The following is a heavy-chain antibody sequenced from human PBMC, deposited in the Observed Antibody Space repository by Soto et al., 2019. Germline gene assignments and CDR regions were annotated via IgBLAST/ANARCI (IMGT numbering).Heavy chain of an antibody. CDR3: AKYSSPAVNFDY. CDR1: GFTLSSYA. D-gene: IGHD2-2*01. V-gene: IGHV3-30-3*02. CDR2: ISYDGSNK. J-gene: IGHJ4*02. Sequence: PGGSVRLPCAAAGFTLSSYAVHWVRQAPGKGLEWVAVISYDGSNKYYADSVKGRFTISRDNSKNTLYLQMNSLRAEDTAVYYCAKYSSPAVNFDYWGQGTLVTVSS.